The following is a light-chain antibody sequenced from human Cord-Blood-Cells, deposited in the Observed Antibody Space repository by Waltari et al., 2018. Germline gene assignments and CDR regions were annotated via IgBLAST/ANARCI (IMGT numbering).Light chain of an antibody. CDR1: SSDVGGYNY. J-gene: IGLJ3*02. CDR2: DVS. V-gene: IGLV2-11*01. Sequence: QSALTQPRSVSGSPGQSVTISCTGTSSDVGGYNYVSWYQQHPGKAPKLMIYDVSKRPSGGLGRFSGSKSGNTSSLTISGLQAEDEADYYCCSYAGSYTWVFGGGTKLTVL. CDR3: CSYAGSYTWV.